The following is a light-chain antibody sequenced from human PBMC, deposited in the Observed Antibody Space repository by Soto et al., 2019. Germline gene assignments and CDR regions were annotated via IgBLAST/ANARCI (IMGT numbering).Light chain of an antibody. V-gene: IGKV1-39*01. CDR2: AAS. CDR1: QTISNY. CDR3: QQSYNTPIT. Sequence: DIQMTQSPSCLSASLGDRVTITCRASQTISNYLNWYQQKSGRAPELLVYAASNLQSGVPSRFTGSGSGTHFTLTISGLEPADFATYFCQQSYNTPITFGQGTRLEIK. J-gene: IGKJ5*01.